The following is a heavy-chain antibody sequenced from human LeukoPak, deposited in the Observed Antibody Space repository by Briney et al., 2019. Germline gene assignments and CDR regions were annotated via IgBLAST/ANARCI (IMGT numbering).Heavy chain of an antibody. D-gene: IGHD3-3*01. CDR2: IYHSGST. Sequence: SETLSLTCTVSGYSISSGYYWGWIRQPPGKGLEWIGSIYHSGSTYYNPSLKSRVTISVDTSKNQFSLKLSSVTAADTAVYYCASSIRSSSYYDFWSGYYPFDYWGQGTLATVSS. CDR3: ASSIRSSSYYDFWSGYYPFDY. J-gene: IGHJ4*02. V-gene: IGHV4-38-2*02. CDR1: GYSISSGYY.